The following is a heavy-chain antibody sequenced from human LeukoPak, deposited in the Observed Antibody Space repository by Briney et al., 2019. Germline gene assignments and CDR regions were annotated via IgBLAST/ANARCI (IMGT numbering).Heavy chain of an antibody. CDR2: ISGSSSYI. CDR1: GFTFSSYS. Sequence: GGSLRLSCAASGFTFSSYSMNWVRQAPGKGLEWVSSISGSSSYIYYADSVKGRFTISRDNSKNTLYLQMNSLRAEDTAVYYCARSKVVQLRSYFDYWGQGTLVTVSS. CDR3: ARSKVVQLRSYFDY. V-gene: IGHV3-21*01. D-gene: IGHD5-18*01. J-gene: IGHJ4*02.